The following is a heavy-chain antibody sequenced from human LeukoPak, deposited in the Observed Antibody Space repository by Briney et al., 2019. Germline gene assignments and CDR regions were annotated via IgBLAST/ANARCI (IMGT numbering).Heavy chain of an antibody. Sequence: GKSLRLSCAASGFTFSNYGMHWVRQAPGKGLEWVAVIWYDGSSKYYADSVKGRFTISRDNSKNTLYLQMNSLRAEDTAVYYCAKYCGYSSSWYKLGFDYWGQGTLVTVSS. J-gene: IGHJ4*02. CDR2: IWYDGSSK. V-gene: IGHV3-33*06. CDR1: GFTFSNYG. D-gene: IGHD6-13*01. CDR3: AKYCGYSSSWYKLGFDY.